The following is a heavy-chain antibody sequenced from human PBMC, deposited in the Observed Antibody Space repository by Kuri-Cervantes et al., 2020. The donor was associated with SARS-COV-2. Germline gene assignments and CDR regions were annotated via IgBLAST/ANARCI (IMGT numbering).Heavy chain of an antibody. CDR2: ILYSGRT. J-gene: IGHJ4*02. CDR1: GDSTSGSRYY. CDR3: VRQNWDIDS. Sequence: GSLRPSCPVSGDSTSGSRYYWGWIRQPPGKGLDWIGSILYSGRTDSNLSLESRVTMSIDTSKNQFSLNLTSVTAADTAVYYCVRQNWDIDSWGQGTLVTVSS. V-gene: IGHV4-39*01. D-gene: IGHD1/OR15-1a*01.